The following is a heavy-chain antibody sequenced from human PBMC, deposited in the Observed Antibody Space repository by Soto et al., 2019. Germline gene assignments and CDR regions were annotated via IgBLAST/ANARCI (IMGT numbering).Heavy chain of an antibody. CDR1: GYPFSNYG. CDR2: VNIDKGNT. D-gene: IGHD5-18*01. Sequence: QVQLVQSGPEVKKPGASVRVSCKPSGYPFSNYGISWMRQAPGQGLEWMGWVNIDKGNTKYAQKFQDRVTMTTDTSTITVYVELRSLRSDDTALYYCARERGGYRYGDYWGQGTLVIGSS. J-gene: IGHJ4*02. CDR3: ARERGGYRYGDY. V-gene: IGHV1-18*01.